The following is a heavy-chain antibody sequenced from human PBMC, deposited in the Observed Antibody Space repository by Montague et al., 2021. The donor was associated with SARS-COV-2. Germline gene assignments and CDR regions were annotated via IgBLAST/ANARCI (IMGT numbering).Heavy chain of an antibody. V-gene: IGHV4-61*02. CDR1: GDSIGSGSYY. D-gene: IGHD4-17*01. CDR3: ARAPDDYGTFGY. CDR2: IYTSGRT. Sequence: TLSLTCSVSGDSIGSGSYYWSWIQRAAGEGLEWIGRIYTSGRTDYNPSLINRVIISLDTSKNQFSLKLSSLTTADTGVYYCARAPDDYGTFGYWGQGIPVIVSS. J-gene: IGHJ4*02.